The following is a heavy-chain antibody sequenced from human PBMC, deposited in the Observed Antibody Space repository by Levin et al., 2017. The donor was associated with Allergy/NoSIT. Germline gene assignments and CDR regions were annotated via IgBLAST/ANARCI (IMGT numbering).Heavy chain of an antibody. V-gene: IGHV3-23*01. D-gene: IGHD4-11*01. Sequence: ASVKVSCAASGFRFSEYAMSWVRQAPGKGLEWVSAIRASGHSTYYADSVKGRFTISRDNSKNTLYLQMNSLRAEDTAVYYCASRTNVMTTVTTPFDFWGQGTMVTVSS. CDR1: GFRFSEYA. CDR2: IRASGHST. J-gene: IGHJ4*02. CDR3: ASRTNVMTTVTTPFDF.